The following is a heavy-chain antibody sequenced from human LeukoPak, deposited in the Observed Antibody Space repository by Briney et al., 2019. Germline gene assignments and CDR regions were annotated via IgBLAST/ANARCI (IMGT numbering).Heavy chain of an antibody. Sequence: PGRSLRLSCAASGFTFSSYGMHWVRQAPGKGLEWVAVISYDGSNKYYADSVKGRFTISRDNSKNTPYLQMNSLRAEDTAVYYCAKVDYGGNEYYGMDVWGQGTTVTVSS. D-gene: IGHD4-23*01. J-gene: IGHJ6*02. CDR3: AKVDYGGNEYYGMDV. CDR2: ISYDGSNK. V-gene: IGHV3-30*18. CDR1: GFTFSSYG.